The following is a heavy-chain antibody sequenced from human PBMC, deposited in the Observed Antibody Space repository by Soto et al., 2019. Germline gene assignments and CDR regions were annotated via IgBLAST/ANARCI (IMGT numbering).Heavy chain of an antibody. V-gene: IGHV1-18*01. CDR3: ARDRTYSSYSPARPGFDP. CDR2: ISAYNGNT. J-gene: IGHJ5*02. D-gene: IGHD6-6*01. CDR1: GYTFTTYG. Sequence: ASVKVSCKASGYTFTTYGISWVRQAPGQGLEWMGWISAYNGNTNYAKKLQGRVTMTTDTTKRTAYMALRSLRTDDTAVYSFARDRTYSSYSPARPGFDPWGQGTLVTVSS.